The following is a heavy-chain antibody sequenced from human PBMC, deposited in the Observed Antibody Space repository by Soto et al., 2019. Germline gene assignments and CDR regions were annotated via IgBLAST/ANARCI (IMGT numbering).Heavy chain of an antibody. CDR2: KSYDGSNK. CDR3: ARDILNDYGDSDLIPSPHFPSYGMDV. CDR1: GFTFSSYA. D-gene: IGHD4-17*01. V-gene: IGHV3-30-3*01. J-gene: IGHJ6*02. Sequence: QGQLVESGGGVVQPGRSLRLSCAASGFTFSSYAMHWVRQAPGKGLEWVAVKSYDGSNKYYADSVKGRFTISRDNSKNTLYLQMNSLRAEDTAVYYCARDILNDYGDSDLIPSPHFPSYGMDVWGQGTTVTVSS.